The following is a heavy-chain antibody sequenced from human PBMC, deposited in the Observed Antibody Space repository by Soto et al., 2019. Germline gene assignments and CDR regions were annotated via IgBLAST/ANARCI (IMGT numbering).Heavy chain of an antibody. V-gene: IGHV4-4*07. Sequence: PSETLSLTCSVSGASISNFYWSWIRQSAGKGLEWIGRLYTRGTTDYNPSLKSRVTMPIDTSKNRVSLSLTSVTAADTAVYYCAKGGTYYFDSWGQGIVVTVSS. CDR2: LYTRGTT. D-gene: IGHD3-16*01. CDR1: GASISNFY. CDR3: AKGGTYYFDS. J-gene: IGHJ4*02.